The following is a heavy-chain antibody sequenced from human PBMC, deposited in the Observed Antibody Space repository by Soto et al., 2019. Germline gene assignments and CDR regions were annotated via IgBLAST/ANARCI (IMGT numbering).Heavy chain of an antibody. CDR3: ARYYRGSGRYFFDY. V-gene: IGHV3-7*03. J-gene: IGHJ4*02. Sequence: GGSLRLSCVASGFTFISSFMGWIRQAPGKGLEWVANINQDGGVTYYVDSVEGRFTISRDNTKDSLYLQMNSLRGEGTAIYYCARYYRGSGRYFFDYWGQGTPVTVSS. D-gene: IGHD6-19*01. CDR1: GFTFISSF. CDR2: INQDGGVT.